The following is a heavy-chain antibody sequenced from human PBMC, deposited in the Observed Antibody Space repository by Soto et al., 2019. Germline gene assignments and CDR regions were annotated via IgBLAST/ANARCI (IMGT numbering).Heavy chain of an antibody. CDR2: IIPIFGTA. J-gene: IGHJ3*02. CDR3: ARESGYSSSWYSFGAFDI. CDR1: GGTFSSYA. V-gene: IGHV1-69*12. Sequence: QVQLVQSGAEVKKPGSSVKVSCKASGGTFSSYAISWVRQAPGQGLEWMGGIIPIFGTANYAQKFQGRVTITADESTSTAYMELSSLRSEDTAVYYCARESGYSSSWYSFGAFDIWGQGTMVTVSS. D-gene: IGHD6-13*01.